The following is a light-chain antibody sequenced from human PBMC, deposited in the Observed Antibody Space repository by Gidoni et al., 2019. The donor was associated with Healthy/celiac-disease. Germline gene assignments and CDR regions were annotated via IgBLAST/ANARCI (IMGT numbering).Light chain of an antibody. Sequence: EIVLTQSPATLSLSPGERATLSCRASQSVSSYLAWYQQKPGQAPRLLIYDASNRATGIPARFSGSGSGTDFTLTLRRLEPEDFAVYYCQQRRAFGQGTKVEIK. V-gene: IGKV3-11*01. CDR1: QSVSSY. J-gene: IGKJ1*01. CDR2: DAS. CDR3: QQRRA.